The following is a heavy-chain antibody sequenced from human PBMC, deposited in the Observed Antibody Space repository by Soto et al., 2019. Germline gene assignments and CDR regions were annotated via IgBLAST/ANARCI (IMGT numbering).Heavy chain of an antibody. J-gene: IGHJ3*01. V-gene: IGHV1-69*01. CDR2: IIPVFDKA. CDR1: GGSFRSSA. D-gene: IGHD3-16*01. CDR3: ARLRRDWGDAFDL. Sequence: QVQLAQSGAEVKEPGSSVKVSCKASGGSFRSSAISWVRQAPVQGLEWMGEIIPVFDKANYAQKFQGRLLITADEPTGTVSMELSSLTSEDTAVYFCARLRRDWGDAFDLWGRGTIVTVSS.